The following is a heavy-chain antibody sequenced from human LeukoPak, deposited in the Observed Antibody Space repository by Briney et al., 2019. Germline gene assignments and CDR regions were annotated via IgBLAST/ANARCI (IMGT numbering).Heavy chain of an antibody. CDR2: INHSGST. Sequence: SETLSLTCAVYGWSFSGYYWSWIRQPPGKGLEWIGEINHSGSTNYNPPLKSRLTISVDTSKNQFSLKLSSVTAADTAVYYCAMTSWGRTENCSGGSCYGDYFDYWGQGTLVTVSS. CDR1: GWSFSGYY. J-gene: IGHJ4*02. D-gene: IGHD2-15*01. CDR3: AMTSWGRTENCSGGSCYGDYFDY. V-gene: IGHV4-34*01.